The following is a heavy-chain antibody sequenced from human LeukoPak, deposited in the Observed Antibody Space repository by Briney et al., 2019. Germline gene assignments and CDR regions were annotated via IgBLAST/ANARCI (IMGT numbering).Heavy chain of an antibody. V-gene: IGHV3-48*01. J-gene: IGHJ6*04. CDR2: ISSSSSTI. CDR3: ARGQVVGATFGMDV. CDR1: GYTFSDYY. Sequence: TGGSLRLSCAASGYTFSDYYMNWVRQAPGKGLEWVSYISSSSSTIYYADSVKGRFTISRDNAKNSLYLQMNSLRAEDTAVYYCARGQVVGATFGMDVWGKGTTVTVSS. D-gene: IGHD1-26*01.